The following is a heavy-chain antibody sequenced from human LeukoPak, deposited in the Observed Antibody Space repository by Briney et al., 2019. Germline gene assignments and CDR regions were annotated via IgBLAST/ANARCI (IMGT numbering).Heavy chain of an antibody. Sequence: SETLSLTCTVSGGSISSSSYYWGWIRQPPGKGLEWIGSIYYSGSTYYNPSLRSRVTISVDTSKNQFSLKLSSMTAADTAVYYCARDRGSYYSDIHWGQGTLVTVSS. CDR3: ARDRGSYYSDIH. CDR1: GGSISSSSYY. J-gene: IGHJ4*02. CDR2: IYYSGST. D-gene: IGHD1-26*01. V-gene: IGHV4-39*07.